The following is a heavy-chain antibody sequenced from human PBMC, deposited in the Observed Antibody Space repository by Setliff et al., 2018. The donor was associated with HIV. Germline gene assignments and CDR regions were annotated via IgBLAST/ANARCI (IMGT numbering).Heavy chain of an antibody. J-gene: IGHJ4*02. CDR3: AREGSPIYYFDY. V-gene: IGHV1-69*10. D-gene: IGHD3-10*01. CDR2: IIIG. CDR1: GGTFSSIS. Sequence: SVKVSCKASGGTFSSISVTWGRQAPGQGLEWVGGIIIGNYAQTVQGRVTITADESTITAYMAVSSLRSDDTAVYYCAREGSPIYYFDYWSQGTLVTVSS.